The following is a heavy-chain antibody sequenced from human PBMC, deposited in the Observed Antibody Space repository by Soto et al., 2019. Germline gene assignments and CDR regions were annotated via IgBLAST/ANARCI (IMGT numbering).Heavy chain of an antibody. V-gene: IGHV3-30*18. CDR3: AKGWFMVRGVRSWFDP. D-gene: IGHD3-10*01. J-gene: IGHJ5*02. CDR2: ISYDGSNK. Sequence: PGGSLRLSCAASGFTFSSYGMHWVRQAPGKGLEWVAVISYDGSNKYYADSVKGRFTISRDNSKNTLYLQMNSLRAEDTAVYYCAKGWFMVRGVRSWFDPWGQGTLVTVSS. CDR1: GFTFSSYG.